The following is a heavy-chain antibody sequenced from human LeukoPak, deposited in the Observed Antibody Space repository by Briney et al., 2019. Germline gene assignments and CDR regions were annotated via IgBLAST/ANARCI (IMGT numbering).Heavy chain of an antibody. CDR3: ARLNRYSSSWFQSDY. Sequence: ASVKVSCKASGYTFTGYYMHWVRQAPGQGLEWMGWINPNSGGTNYAQKFQGRVTMTRDTPISTAYMELSRLRSDDTAVYYCARLNRYSSSWFQSDYWGQGTLVTVSS. J-gene: IGHJ4*02. CDR1: GYTFTGYY. D-gene: IGHD6-13*01. V-gene: IGHV1-2*02. CDR2: INPNSGGT.